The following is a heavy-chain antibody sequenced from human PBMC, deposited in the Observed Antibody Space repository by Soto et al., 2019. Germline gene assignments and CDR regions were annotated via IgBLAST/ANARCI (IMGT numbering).Heavy chain of an antibody. CDR3: AAKYYCDSSGWYYFDY. CDR1: GFTFTSSA. CDR2: IVVGSGNT. J-gene: IGHJ4*02. V-gene: IGHV1-58*01. Sequence: GASVKVSCKASGFTFTSSAVQWVRQARGQRLEWIGWIVVGSGNTNYAQKFQERVTITRDMSTSTAYMELSSLRSEDTAVYYCAAKYYCDSSGWYYFDYWGQGTLVTVSS. D-gene: IGHD3-22*01.